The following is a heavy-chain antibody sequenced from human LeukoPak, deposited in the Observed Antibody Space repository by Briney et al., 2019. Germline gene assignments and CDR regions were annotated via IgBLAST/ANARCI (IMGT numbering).Heavy chain of an antibody. CDR1: GYTFTGYY. CDR2: INPNSGGT. J-gene: IGHJ5*02. V-gene: IGHV1-2*02. CDR3: ARDHAGGNWFDP. Sequence: ASVKVSCKASGYTFTGYYMHWVRQAPGQGLEWMGWINPNSGGTNYAQKFQGRVTMTRDTSISTAYMELSRLRSDDTAVYYCARDHAGGNWFDPWGQGTLVTVSS.